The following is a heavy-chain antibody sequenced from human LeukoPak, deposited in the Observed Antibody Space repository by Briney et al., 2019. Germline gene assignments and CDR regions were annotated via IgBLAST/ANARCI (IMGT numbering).Heavy chain of an antibody. D-gene: IGHD2-8*02. CDR3: ARDSTGWQADSFDI. CDR2: IKQDGSEH. CDR1: GFTVSSNY. J-gene: IGHJ3*02. Sequence: PGGSLRLSCAASGFTVSSNYMSWVRQAPGKGLEWVADIKQDGSEHNYVDSVGGRFTISRDNGKNSLYLQMNCLRVEDTAVYFCARDSTGWQADSFDIWGQGTMVTVSS. V-gene: IGHV3-7*01.